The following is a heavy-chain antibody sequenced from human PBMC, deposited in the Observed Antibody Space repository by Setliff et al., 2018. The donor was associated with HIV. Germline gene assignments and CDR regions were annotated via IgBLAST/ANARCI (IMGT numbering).Heavy chain of an antibody. D-gene: IGHD6-19*01. CDR3: ARGVRDNSGWSSYYFDY. Sequence: SETLSLTCTVSGYSVINASYWGWIRQPPGKGLEWIGSIYHSGSASYNPSLGSRVTISLDTSKNQFSLRLSSVTAAETAIYYCARGVRDNSGWSSYYFDYWGQGTLVTVSS. CDR2: IYHSGSA. V-gene: IGHV4-38-2*02. CDR1: GYSVINASY. J-gene: IGHJ4*02.